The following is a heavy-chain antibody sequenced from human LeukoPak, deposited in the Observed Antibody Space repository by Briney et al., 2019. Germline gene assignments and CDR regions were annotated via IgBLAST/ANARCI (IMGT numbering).Heavy chain of an antibody. CDR1: GFTFRDFY. D-gene: IGHD3-3*01. CDR3: ARESYDFWSGYPQFFDP. Sequence: GSLRLSCAASGFTFRDFYMSWIRQAPGKGPEWLSYISNSGGTIYYADSVKGRFTISRDNTKNSVYLQMNSLRVEDTAVYYCARESYDFWSGYPQFFDPWGQGTMVIVSS. J-gene: IGHJ5*02. CDR2: ISNSGGTI. V-gene: IGHV3-11*01.